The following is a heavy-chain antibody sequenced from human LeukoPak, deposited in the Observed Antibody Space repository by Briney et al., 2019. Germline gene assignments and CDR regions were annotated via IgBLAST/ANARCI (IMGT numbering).Heavy chain of an antibody. CDR3: AKDISEIGITGTDFDY. J-gene: IGHJ4*02. V-gene: IGHV3-43D*04. Sequence: GGSLRLSCAASGFTFDDYAMHWVRQAPGKGLEWVSLISWDGGSTYYADSVKGRFTISRDNSKNSLYLQMNSLRAEDTALYYCAKDISEIGITGTDFDYWGQGTLVTVSS. D-gene: IGHD1-20*01. CDR2: ISWDGGST. CDR1: GFTFDDYA.